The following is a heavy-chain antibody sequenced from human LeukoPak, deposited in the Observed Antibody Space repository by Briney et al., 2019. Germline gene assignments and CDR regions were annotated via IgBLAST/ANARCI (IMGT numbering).Heavy chain of an antibody. J-gene: IGHJ6*02. V-gene: IGHV3-30-3*01. CDR2: ISYDGSNK. CDR1: GVTFSSYA. D-gene: IGHD6-19*01. Sequence: PGRSLRLSCAASGVTFSSYAMHWVRQAPGKGLEWVAVISYDGSNKYYADSVKGRFTISRDNSKNTLYMQMNSLRAEDTAVSYCARDRALQWLAPEGYGMDVWGQGTTVTVSS. CDR3: ARDRALQWLAPEGYGMDV.